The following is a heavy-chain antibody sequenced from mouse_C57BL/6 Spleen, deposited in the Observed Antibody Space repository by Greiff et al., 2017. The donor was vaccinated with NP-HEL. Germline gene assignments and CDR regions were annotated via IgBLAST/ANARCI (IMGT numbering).Heavy chain of an antibody. CDR1: GYAFSSYW. D-gene: IGHD1-1*01. CDR3: ARLLIYYYGSKPLYAMDY. CDR2: IYPGDGDT. J-gene: IGHJ4*01. V-gene: IGHV1-80*01. Sequence: VQLQQSGAELVKPGASVKISCKASGYAFSSYWMNWVKQRPGKGLEWIGQIYPGDGDTNYNGKFKGKATLTADKSSSTAYMQLSSLTSEDSAVYFCARLLIYYYGSKPLYAMDYWGQGTSVTVSS.